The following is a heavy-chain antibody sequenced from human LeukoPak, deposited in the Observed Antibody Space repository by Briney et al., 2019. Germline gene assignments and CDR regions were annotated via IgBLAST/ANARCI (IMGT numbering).Heavy chain of an antibody. CDR1: GFTVSSNY. J-gene: IGHJ6*03. V-gene: IGHV4-59*02. Sequence: GSLRLSCAASGFTVSSNYMSWIRQPPGKGLEWIGYIYFDGTTNYNPSLRSRVSMSVDTSKNLLSLKVTSVTPADTAVYYCARDRPNSSGWYGAYYYHIDVWGSGTTVVVSS. CDR2: IYFDGTT. D-gene: IGHD6-19*01. CDR3: ARDRPNSSGWYGAYYYHIDV.